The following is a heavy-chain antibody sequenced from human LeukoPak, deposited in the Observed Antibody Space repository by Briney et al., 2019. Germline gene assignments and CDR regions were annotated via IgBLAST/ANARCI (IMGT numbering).Heavy chain of an antibody. CDR2: INPSGGST. J-gene: IGHJ4*02. CDR3: ARDTITDRYSGSYYMRNYYFDY. V-gene: IGHV1-46*01. D-gene: IGHD1-26*01. CDR1: GYTFTSYY. Sequence: GASVKVSCKASGYTFTSYYMHWVRQAPGQGLEWMGIINPSGGSTSYAQKFQGRVTMTRDTSTSTVYMELSSLRSEDTAVYYCARDTITDRYSGSYYMRNYYFDYWGQGTLVTVSS.